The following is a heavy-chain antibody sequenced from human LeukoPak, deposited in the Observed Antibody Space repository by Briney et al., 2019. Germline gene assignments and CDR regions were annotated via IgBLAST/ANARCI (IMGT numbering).Heavy chain of an antibody. D-gene: IGHD3-22*01. Sequence: ASVKVSCKASGYTFTSYGISWVRQAPGQGLEWMGWISASNGNTNYAQKLQGRVTMTTDTSTSTAYMELRSLRSDDTAVYYCARGPSITMIVVVRDYYFDYWGQGTLVTVSS. J-gene: IGHJ4*02. CDR3: ARGPSITMIVVVRDYYFDY. V-gene: IGHV1-18*01. CDR1: GYTFTSYG. CDR2: ISASNGNT.